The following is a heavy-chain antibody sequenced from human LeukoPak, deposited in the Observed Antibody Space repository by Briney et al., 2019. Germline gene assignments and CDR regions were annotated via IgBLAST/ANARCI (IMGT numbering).Heavy chain of an antibody. CDR2: ISGSGGST. CDR3: AKGPYSSGWLPFDY. Sequence: GSLRLSCAAPGFTFSSYAMSWVRQAPGKGLEWVSAISGSGGSTYYADSVKGRFTISRDNSKNTLYLQMNSLRAEDTAVYYCAKGPYSSGWLPFDYWGQGTLVTVSS. J-gene: IGHJ4*02. V-gene: IGHV3-23*01. CDR1: GFTFSSYA. D-gene: IGHD6-19*01.